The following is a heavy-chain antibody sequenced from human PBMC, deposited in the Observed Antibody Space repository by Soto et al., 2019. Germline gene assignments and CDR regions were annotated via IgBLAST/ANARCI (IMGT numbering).Heavy chain of an antibody. Sequence: GSGPTLVNPTETLTLTCTFSGFSLTSPGMCVSWIRQSPGKDLEWLALIERDDDDKYYSTSLKTRLTISKDTRKNQVVLTMANMEPADTATYYCARSIRGPRRFNGMDVWGQGTTVTVSS. J-gene: IGHJ6*02. CDR2: IERDDDDK. CDR3: ARSIRGPRRFNGMDV. D-gene: IGHD1-20*01. V-gene: IGHV2-70*13. CDR1: GFSLTSPGMC.